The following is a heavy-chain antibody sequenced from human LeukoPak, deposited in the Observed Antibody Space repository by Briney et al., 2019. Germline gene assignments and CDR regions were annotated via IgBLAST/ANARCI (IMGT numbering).Heavy chain of an antibody. CDR1: GGTFSSYA. CDR2: IIPIFGTA. V-gene: IGHV1-69*05. D-gene: IGHD6-19*01. Sequence: ASVKVSCKASGGTFSSYAISWVRQAPGQGLDWMGRIIPIFGTANYAQKFQGRVTITTDESTSTAYMELSSLRSEDTAVYYCARAGIAVAVPFDYWGQGTLVTVSS. J-gene: IGHJ4*02. CDR3: ARAGIAVAVPFDY.